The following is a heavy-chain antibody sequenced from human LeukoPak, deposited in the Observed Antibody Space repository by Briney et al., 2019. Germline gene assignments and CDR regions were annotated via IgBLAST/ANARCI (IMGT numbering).Heavy chain of an antibody. Sequence: ASVKVSCKASGYTFTSYGISWVRQAPGQGLEWMGWISAYNGNTNYAQKFQGRVTMTRNTSISTAYMELSSLRSEDTAVYYCARGISGITIFGVVINNWFDPWGQGTLVTVSS. CDR1: GYTFTSYG. D-gene: IGHD3-3*01. V-gene: IGHV1-18*01. CDR3: ARGISGITIFGVVINNWFDP. CDR2: ISAYNGNT. J-gene: IGHJ5*02.